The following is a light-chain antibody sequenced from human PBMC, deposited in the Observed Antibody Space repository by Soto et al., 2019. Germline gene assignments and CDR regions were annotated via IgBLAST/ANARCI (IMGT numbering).Light chain of an antibody. J-gene: IGKJ2*01. CDR1: QSVLSTSNNKNY. V-gene: IGKV4-1*01. CDR2: WAS. Sequence: DIVMTQSPDSLAVSLGERATINCKSSQSVLSTSNNKNYLAWYQQKPGQPPKLLFYWASTRESGVPDRFSGSGSGTDFAHTISSLQAEDVAVYYCQQCYSTPYTFGQGTKLEIK. CDR3: QQCYSTPYT.